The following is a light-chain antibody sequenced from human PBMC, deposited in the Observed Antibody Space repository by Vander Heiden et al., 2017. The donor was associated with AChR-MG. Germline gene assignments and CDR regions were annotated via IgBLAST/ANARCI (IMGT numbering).Light chain of an antibody. V-gene: IGKV2-29*02. CDR2: EVS. Sequence: DIVMTQTPPSLSVTTGQPASISCKSRQSLLHSDGKTYLYWYPQKPGQSPQLLIYEVSSLFSGVPDRFSGSGSGTDFTLKISRLEAEDVGVYYCMQGIHLPWTFGQGTKVEIK. J-gene: IGKJ1*01. CDR3: MQGIHLPWT. CDR1: QSLLHSDGKTY.